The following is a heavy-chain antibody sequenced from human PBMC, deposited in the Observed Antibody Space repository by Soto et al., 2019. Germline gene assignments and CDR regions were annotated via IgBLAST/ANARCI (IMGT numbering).Heavy chain of an antibody. J-gene: IGHJ6*02. V-gene: IGHV3-33*01. Sequence: GGSLRLSCAASGFTFSSYGMHWVRQAPGKGLEWVAVIWYDGSNKYYADSVKGRFTISRDNSKNTLYLQMNSLRAEDTAVYYCARADYDFWSGYPHYGMDVWGQGTTVTVSS. D-gene: IGHD3-3*01. CDR3: ARADYDFWSGYPHYGMDV. CDR1: GFTFSSYG. CDR2: IWYDGSNK.